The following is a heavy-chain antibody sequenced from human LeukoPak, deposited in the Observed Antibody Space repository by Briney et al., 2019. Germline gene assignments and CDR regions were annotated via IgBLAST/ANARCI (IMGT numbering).Heavy chain of an antibody. Sequence: GGSLRLFCAASGFTVSSNYMSWVRQAPGKGLEWVSVIYSGGSTYYADSVKGRFTISRDNSKNTLYLQMNSLRAEDTAVYYCAREVVTAIHYFDYWGQGTLVTVSS. CDR1: GFTVSSNY. D-gene: IGHD2-21*02. CDR3: AREVVTAIHYFDY. J-gene: IGHJ4*02. CDR2: IYSGGST. V-gene: IGHV3-66*01.